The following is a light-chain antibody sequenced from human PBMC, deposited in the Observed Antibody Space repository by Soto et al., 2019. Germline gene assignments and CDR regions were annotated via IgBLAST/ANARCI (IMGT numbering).Light chain of an antibody. CDR3: FSYAGSRGWV. V-gene: IGLV2-11*01. Sequence: QSALTQPRSVSGSPGQSVTISRTGTSSDVGNYNYVSWYQHHPGKAPKLMIYDVSERPSGVPDRFSGSKSGNTASLTISGLQAEDEAGYYCFSYAGSRGWVFGGGTKLTVL. CDR2: DVS. J-gene: IGLJ3*02. CDR1: SSDVGNYNY.